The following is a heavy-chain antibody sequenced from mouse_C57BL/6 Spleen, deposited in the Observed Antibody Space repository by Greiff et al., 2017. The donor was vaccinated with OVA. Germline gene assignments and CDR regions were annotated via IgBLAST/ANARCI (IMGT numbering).Heavy chain of an antibody. V-gene: IGHV5-4*01. CDR1: GFTFSSYA. CDR3: ARDHTVNFDY. CDR2: ISDCGSYT. J-gene: IGHJ2*01. D-gene: IGHD1-1*01. Sequence: EVQLMESGGGLVKPGGSLKLSCAASGFTFSSYAMSWVRQTPEKRLEGVATISDCGSYTYYPDNVKGRFTISRDNAKNNLYLQMSHLKSEDTAMYYCARDHTVNFDYWGQGTTLTVSS.